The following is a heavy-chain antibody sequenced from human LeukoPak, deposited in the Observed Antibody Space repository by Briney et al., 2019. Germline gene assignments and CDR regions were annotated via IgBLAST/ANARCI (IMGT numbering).Heavy chain of an antibody. CDR1: GYTFTGYY. CDR3: ARSYGSGYYYYYYMDV. Sequence: ASVEVSCKASGYTFTGYYMHWVRQAPGQGLEWMGWINPNSGGTNYAQKFQGRVTMTRDTSISTAYMELSRLRSDDTAVYYCARSYGSGYYYYYYMDVWGKGTTVTVSS. J-gene: IGHJ6*03. V-gene: IGHV1-2*02. D-gene: IGHD3-10*01. CDR2: INPNSGGT.